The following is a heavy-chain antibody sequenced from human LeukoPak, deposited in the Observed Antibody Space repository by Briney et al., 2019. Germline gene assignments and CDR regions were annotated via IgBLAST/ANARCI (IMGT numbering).Heavy chain of an antibody. J-gene: IGHJ4*02. CDR1: GGSISSYY. Sequence: SETLSLTCTVSGGSISSYYWSWIRQPAGKGLEWIGRIYTSGSTNYNPSLKSRVTMSVDTSKNQFSLKLSSVTAADTAVYYCARTYSSSWTHYYFDYWGQGTLVTVSS. D-gene: IGHD6-13*01. CDR3: ARTYSSSWTHYYFDY. V-gene: IGHV4-4*07. CDR2: IYTSGST.